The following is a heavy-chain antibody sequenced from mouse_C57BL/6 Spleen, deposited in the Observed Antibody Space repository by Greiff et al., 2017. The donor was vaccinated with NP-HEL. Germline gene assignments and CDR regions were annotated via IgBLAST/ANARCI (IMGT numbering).Heavy chain of an antibody. Sequence: QVQLQQPGAELVRPGSSVKLSCKASGYTFTSYWMHWVKQRPIQGLEWIGNIDPSDSETHYNQKFKDKATLTVDKSSSTAYMQLSSLTSEDSADYYCAVDYWDGFAYWGQGTLVTVSA. J-gene: IGHJ3*01. D-gene: IGHD4-1*01. CDR3: AVDYWDGFAY. V-gene: IGHV1-52*01. CDR2: IDPSDSET. CDR1: GYTFTSYW.